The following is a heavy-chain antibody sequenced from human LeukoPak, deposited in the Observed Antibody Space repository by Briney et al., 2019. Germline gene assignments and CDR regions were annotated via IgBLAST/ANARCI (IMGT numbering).Heavy chain of an antibody. CDR2: ISYDGSNK. J-gene: IGHJ4*02. Sequence: GGSLRLSCAASGFTFSSYGMHWVRQAPVKGLEWVAVISYDGSNKYYADSVKGRFTISRDNSKNTLYLQMNSLRAEDTAVYYCAKDRATVFSFDYWGQRTLVTVSS. V-gene: IGHV3-30*18. CDR1: GFTFSSYG. CDR3: AKDRATVFSFDY. D-gene: IGHD4-17*01.